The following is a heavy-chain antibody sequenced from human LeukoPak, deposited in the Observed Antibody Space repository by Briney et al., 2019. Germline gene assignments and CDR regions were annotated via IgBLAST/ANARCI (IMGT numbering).Heavy chain of an antibody. Sequence: GGSLRLSCAASGFTFSTYAMSWVRQAAGKGLEWVSLISGSGGGTYYADPVKGRFTISRDNSKNTLYLQLNSLRVEDTAVYYCAKNRGAGSHYYYHMNVWGKGTTVTVSS. CDR1: GFTFSTYA. CDR3: AKNRGAGSHYYYHMNV. J-gene: IGHJ6*03. V-gene: IGHV3-23*01. CDR2: ISGSGGGT. D-gene: IGHD1-26*01.